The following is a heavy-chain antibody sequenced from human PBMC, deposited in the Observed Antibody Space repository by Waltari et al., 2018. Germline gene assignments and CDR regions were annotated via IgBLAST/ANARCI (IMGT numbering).Heavy chain of an antibody. CDR2: IYYSGST. V-gene: IGHV4-59*11. D-gene: IGHD3-9*01. J-gene: IGHJ3*02. Sequence: QVQLQESGPGLVKPSETLSLTCTVSGGSISRHYWSWIRQPPGKGLEWIGYIYYSGSTNYNPSLKSRVTISVDTSKNQFSLKLSSVTAADTAVYYCARRPFDWLLSDAFDIWGQGTMVTVSS. CDR1: GGSISRHY. CDR3: ARRPFDWLLSDAFDI.